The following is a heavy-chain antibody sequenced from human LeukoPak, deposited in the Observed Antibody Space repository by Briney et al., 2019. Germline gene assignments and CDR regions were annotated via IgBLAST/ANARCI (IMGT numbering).Heavy chain of an antibody. V-gene: IGHV3-15*01. CDR2: IKSKTDGGTT. Sequence: PGGSLRLSCAASGFTFSNAWMSWVRQAPGKGLEWVGRIKSKTDGGTTDYAAPVKGRFTISRGDSKNTLYLQMNSLKTEDTAVYYCTTDSAYRYSGSYLPNYWGQGTLVTVSS. D-gene: IGHD1-26*01. CDR1: GFTFSNAW. CDR3: TTDSAYRYSGSYLPNY. J-gene: IGHJ4*02.